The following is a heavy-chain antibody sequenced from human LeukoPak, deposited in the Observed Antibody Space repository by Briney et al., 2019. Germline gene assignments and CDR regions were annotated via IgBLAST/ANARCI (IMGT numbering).Heavy chain of an antibody. D-gene: IGHD6-13*01. CDR1: GFSVTNNY. CDR2: FYVGGAT. CDR3: AAGTAADF. Sequence: GSLRLSCAVSGFSVTNNYMSWVRQAPGKGLEWVSVFYVGGATYYADSVKGRFTMSRDNAKCALYLQLNSLRLEDTAVYYCAAGTAADFWGRGTLVTVSS. J-gene: IGHJ4*02. V-gene: IGHV3-53*01.